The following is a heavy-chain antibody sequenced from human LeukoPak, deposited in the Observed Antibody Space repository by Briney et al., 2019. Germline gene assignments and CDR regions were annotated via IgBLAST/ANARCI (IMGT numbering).Heavy chain of an antibody. V-gene: IGHV4-4*07. CDR2: IYTSGST. Sequence: SETLSLTRTVSGGSISSYYWSWIRQPAGKGLEWIGRIYTSGSTNYNPSLKSRVTMSVDTSKNQFSLKLSSVTAADTAVYYCARGYQQLVGPYYYYGMDVWGQGTTVTVSS. CDR3: ARGYQQLVGPYYYYGMDV. D-gene: IGHD6-13*01. J-gene: IGHJ6*02. CDR1: GGSISSYY.